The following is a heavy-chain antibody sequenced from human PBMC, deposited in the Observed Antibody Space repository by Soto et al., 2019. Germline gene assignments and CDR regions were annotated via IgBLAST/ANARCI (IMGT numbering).Heavy chain of an antibody. V-gene: IGHV4-4*07. D-gene: IGHD3-3*01. J-gene: IGHJ6*02. CDR1: GGSIISYY. CDR2: IYTSGST. CDR3: ARDSGYDFWSGSLYGMDV. Sequence: XGTLSLTCTVSGGSIISYYWSWIRQPSGKGLEWIGRIYTSGSTNYNPSLKSRVTMSVDTSKNQFSLKLSSVTAADTAVYYCARDSGYDFWSGSLYGMDVWGQGTTVTVSS.